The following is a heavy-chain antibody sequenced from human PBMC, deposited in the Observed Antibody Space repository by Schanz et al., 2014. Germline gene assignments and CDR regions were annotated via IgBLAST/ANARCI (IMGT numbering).Heavy chain of an antibody. CDR1: GGSISSGGYY. CDR3: AKCIGWYGRCAFDI. CDR2: IYYSGST. V-gene: IGHV4-61*08. J-gene: IGHJ3*02. D-gene: IGHD6-19*01. Sequence: QVQLQESGPGLVKPSQTLSLTCTVSGGSISSGGYYWSWIRQHPGKGLEWIGYIYYSGSTTYNPSLKSRVTISVDTSKKQFSLNLSSVTAADTAVYYCAKCIGWYGRCAFDIWGQGTMVTVSS.